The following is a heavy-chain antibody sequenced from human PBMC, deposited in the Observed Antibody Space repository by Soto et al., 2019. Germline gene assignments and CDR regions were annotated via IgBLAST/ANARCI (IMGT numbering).Heavy chain of an antibody. V-gene: IGHV4-31*03. CDR3: AGGSVTTVKGWENWFDP. CDR2: IFYTGST. D-gene: IGHD4-4*01. CDR1: GGSISSGAYY. J-gene: IGHJ5*02. Sequence: QVQLQESGPGLVKPSQTLSLTCTVSGGSISSGAYYWSWIRQHPGKGLEWIGYIFYTGSTYYNPSLKSRVMISVDTSKNQFSLNLSSVTAADTAVYYCAGGSVTTVKGWENWFDPWGQGTLVTVSS.